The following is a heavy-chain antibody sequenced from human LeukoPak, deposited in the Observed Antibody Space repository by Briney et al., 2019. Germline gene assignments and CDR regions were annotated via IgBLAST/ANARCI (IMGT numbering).Heavy chain of an antibody. V-gene: IGHV3-48*03. D-gene: IGHD3-10*02. Sequence: GGTLRLSCAASGVTFSSYEMNWVREGPRKGLEWVSYISSSGSTIYYAHSVQGRFTISRANAKNSLYLQMNSLRAEDTAVYCCAELGITMIGGVWGKGTTVTISS. J-gene: IGHJ6*04. CDR2: ISSSGSTI. CDR1: GVTFSSYE. CDR3: AELGITMIGGV.